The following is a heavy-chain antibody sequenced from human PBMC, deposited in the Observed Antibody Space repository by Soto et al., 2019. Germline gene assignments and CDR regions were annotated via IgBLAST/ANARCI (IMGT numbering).Heavy chain of an antibody. J-gene: IGHJ6*02. D-gene: IGHD1-26*01. Sequence: EVQVVESGGGLVQPGGSLRLSCAASGFTFNTYSINWVRQAPGKGLEWVSYISSSSRTIYYADSVKGRFTISRDDAKNSVYVLMNSLRDEDTAVYYCAIQSGSYGDYGMDVWGQGTTVTVSS. CDR3: AIQSGSYGDYGMDV. V-gene: IGHV3-48*02. CDR1: GFTFNTYS. CDR2: ISSSSRTI.